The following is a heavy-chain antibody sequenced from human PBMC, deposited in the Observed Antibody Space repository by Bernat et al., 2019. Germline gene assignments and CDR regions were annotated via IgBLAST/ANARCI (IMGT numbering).Heavy chain of an antibody. CDR3: ARDSIAAAADLDY. V-gene: IGHV3-64*01. D-gene: IGHD6-13*01. Sequence: EVQLVESGGGLVKPGGSLRLSCAASGFTFSSYAMHWVRQAPGKGLEYVSAISSNGGSTYYANSVKGRFTISRDNSKNTLYLQMNSLRAEDTAVYYCARDSIAAAADLDYWGQGTLVTVSS. J-gene: IGHJ4*02. CDR1: GFTFSSYA. CDR2: ISSNGGST.